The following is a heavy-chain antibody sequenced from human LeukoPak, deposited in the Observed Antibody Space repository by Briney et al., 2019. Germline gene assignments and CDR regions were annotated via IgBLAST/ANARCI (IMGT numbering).Heavy chain of an antibody. CDR3: AIFGVVLRDY. CDR1: GFTFSSYS. Sequence: GGSLRLSCAASGFTFSSYSMNWVRQAPGKGLEWVSSISSSSSYIYYADSVKGRFIISRDNAKNSLYLQMNSLRAEDTAVYYCAIFGVVLRDYWGQGTLVTVSS. D-gene: IGHD3-3*01. J-gene: IGHJ4*02. V-gene: IGHV3-21*01. CDR2: ISSSSSYI.